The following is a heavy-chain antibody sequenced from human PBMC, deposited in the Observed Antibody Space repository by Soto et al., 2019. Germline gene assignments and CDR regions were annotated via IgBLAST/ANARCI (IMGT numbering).Heavy chain of an antibody. CDR3: ARAYCSSTSCYTFGWTYYGMDV. D-gene: IGHD2-2*02. CDR1: GGTFSSYA. CDR2: IIPIFGTA. V-gene: IGHV1-69*01. Sequence: QVQLVRSGAEVKKPGSSVKVSCKASGGTFSSYAISWVRQAPGQGLEWMGGIIPIFGTANYAQKFQGRVTITADESTSTAYMELSSLRSEDTAVYYCARAYCSSTSCYTFGWTYYGMDVWGQGTTVTVSS. J-gene: IGHJ6*02.